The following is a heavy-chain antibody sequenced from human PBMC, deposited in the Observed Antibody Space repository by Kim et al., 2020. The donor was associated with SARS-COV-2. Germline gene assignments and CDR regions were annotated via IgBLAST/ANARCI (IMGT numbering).Heavy chain of an antibody. V-gene: IGHV3-30*18. Sequence: GGSLILSCAASGFTFSSYGMHWVRQAPGKGLEWVAVISYDGSNKYYADSVKGRFTISRDNSKNTLYLQMNSLRAEDTAVYYCAKAGVPAAMYKGFDYWGQGTLVTVSS. CDR1: GFTFSSYG. CDR3: AKAGVPAAMYKGFDY. D-gene: IGHD2-2*01. CDR2: ISYDGSNK. J-gene: IGHJ4*02.